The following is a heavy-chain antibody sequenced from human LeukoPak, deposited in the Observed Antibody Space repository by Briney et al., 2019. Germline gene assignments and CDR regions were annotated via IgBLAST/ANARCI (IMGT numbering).Heavy chain of an antibody. CDR3: ARVNAPVATFDY. V-gene: IGHV4-38-2*02. D-gene: IGHD1-1*01. Sequence: SETLSLTCTVSGYSISSTYYGAWIRQPPGKGLEWIATISHSGNTYYTPSLESRLTISLDTSKNHFSLRLSSVTAADTAVYYCARVNAPVATFDYWGLGTLVAVSS. J-gene: IGHJ4*02. CDR1: GYSISSTYY. CDR2: ISHSGNT.